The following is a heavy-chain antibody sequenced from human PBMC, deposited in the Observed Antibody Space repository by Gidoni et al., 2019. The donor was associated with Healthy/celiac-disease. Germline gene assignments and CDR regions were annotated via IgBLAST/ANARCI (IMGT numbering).Heavy chain of an antibody. CDR1: GFPFSSYG. J-gene: IGHJ4*02. V-gene: IGHV3-30*18. CDR3: AKRVGSSGWYPFDY. D-gene: IGHD6-19*01. CDR2: ISYDGSNK. Sequence: QVQLVESGGGVVQPGRSLRLSCAASGFPFSSYGMHWVRQAPGKGLEWVAVISYDGSNKYYADSVKGRFTISRDNSKNTLYLQMNSLRAEDTAVYYCAKRVGSSGWYPFDYWGQGTLVTVSS.